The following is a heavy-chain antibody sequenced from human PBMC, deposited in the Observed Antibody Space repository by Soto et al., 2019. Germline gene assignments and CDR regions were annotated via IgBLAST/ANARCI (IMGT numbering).Heavy chain of an antibody. CDR1: WGTFISYA. D-gene: IGHD5-18*01. V-gene: IGHV1-69*13. J-gene: IGHJ4*02. CDR3: ARASTYTAMYNC. Sequence: SEEVSFAASWGTFISYAMSWVRQAPGQGLEWMGGIIPIFGTSNYAQKFQGRVTITADESTSTAYMELSSLRSEDTAVYYCARASTYTAMYNCWGQGTLVSVSS. CDR2: IIPIFGTS.